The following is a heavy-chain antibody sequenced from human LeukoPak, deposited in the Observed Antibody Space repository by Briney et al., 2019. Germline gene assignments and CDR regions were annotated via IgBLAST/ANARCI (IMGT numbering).Heavy chain of an antibody. J-gene: IGHJ4*02. CDR1: GYTFTGYY. CDR2: INPNSGCT. V-gene: IGHV1-2*02. D-gene: IGHD5-18*01. Sequence: GASVKVSCKASGYTFTGYYMHCVRQAPGQPLEWMGWINPNSGCTDYAQKFQCRVTMARDTSVSTAYMEPSRLSSDDTAVYYCSKVPGAGQVVLYIDGYSPFDYWGEGRLVTVSS. CDR3: SKVPGAGQVVLYIDGYSPFDY.